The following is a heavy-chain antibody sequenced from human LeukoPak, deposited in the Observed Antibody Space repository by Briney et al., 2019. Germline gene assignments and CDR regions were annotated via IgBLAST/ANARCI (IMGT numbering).Heavy chain of an antibody. CDR2: IYYNGDT. CDR3: ARVLRAATWRTYDH. D-gene: IGHD3-16*01. CDR1: GDSVSNRLYY. J-gene: IGHJ4*02. Sequence: PSETLSLTCTVSGDSVSNRLYYWSWVRQPPGKGLEWIGYIYYNGDTSYNPSLKNRVIISIDTSSNQFSLILKFMTAADTAMYYCARVLRAATWRTYDHWGQGTLVTVSS. V-gene: IGHV4-61*01.